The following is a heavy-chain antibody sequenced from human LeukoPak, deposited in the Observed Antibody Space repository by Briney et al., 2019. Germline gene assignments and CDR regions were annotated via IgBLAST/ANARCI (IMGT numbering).Heavy chain of an antibody. CDR1: GFSLRNYW. CDR3: ARYNSPSGGASYYLDY. Sequence: PGGSLRLSCTASGFSLRNYWMHWVRQAPGKRLVWISRIGGDGSVTNYADSVQGRFVISRDNAKNILYLQINSLRSEDTAVYYCARYNSPSGGASYYLDYWGHGTLVTVPS. CDR2: IGGDGSVT. J-gene: IGHJ4*01. D-gene: IGHD1-14*01. V-gene: IGHV3-74*01.